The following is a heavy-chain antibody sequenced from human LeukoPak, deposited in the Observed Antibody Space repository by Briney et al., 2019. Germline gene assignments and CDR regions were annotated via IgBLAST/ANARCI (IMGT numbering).Heavy chain of an antibody. V-gene: IGHV3-23*01. D-gene: IGHD2-21*01. CDR1: GFTFSTYA. Sequence: GGSLRLSCAASGFTFSTYAMSWVRQVPGKGLAWVASVKSDGAGTHYADSVKGRFTISRDNSKNILYLQMNSLRAEDTAIYYCARCTTASIVWCNWLDPWGQGTLVTVSS. J-gene: IGHJ5*02. CDR2: VKSDGAGT. CDR3: ARCTTASIVWCNWLDP.